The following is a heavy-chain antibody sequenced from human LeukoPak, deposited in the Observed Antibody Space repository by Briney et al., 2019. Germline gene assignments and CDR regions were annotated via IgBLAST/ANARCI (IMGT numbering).Heavy chain of an antibody. Sequence: GGSLRLSCAASGFTFSSYAVSWVRQAPGKGLEWVSSISGSGGSTYSADSVKGRFTISRDNSKNTLYLQMNSLRAEDTALYYCAKDRSCTNGICHGDLDYWGQGTLVTVSS. CDR1: GFTFSSYA. V-gene: IGHV3-23*01. J-gene: IGHJ4*02. CDR3: AKDRSCTNGICHGDLDY. D-gene: IGHD2-8*01. CDR2: ISGSGGST.